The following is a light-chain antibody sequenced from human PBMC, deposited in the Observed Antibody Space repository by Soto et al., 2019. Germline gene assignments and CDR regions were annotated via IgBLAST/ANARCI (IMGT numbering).Light chain of an antibody. CDR3: QVWDSDTDHPV. CDR2: DGG. J-gene: IGLJ3*02. V-gene: IGLV3-21*02. Sequence: SYELTQPPSVSVAPGQTATIACGGNNIGTKSVNWYQQKPGQAPVLVVYDGGDRPSGIPERFSGSKSGNTATLTISRVEAGDEADYYCQVWDSDTDHPVFGGGTKLTVL. CDR1: NIGTKS.